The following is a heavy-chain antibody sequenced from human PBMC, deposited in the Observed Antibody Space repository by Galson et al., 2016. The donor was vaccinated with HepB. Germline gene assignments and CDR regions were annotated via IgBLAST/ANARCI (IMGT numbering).Heavy chain of an antibody. Sequence: SLRLSCAASGFVVSNICLSWVRQAPGKGLEWVASISTRRSTYYSDSVQGRFTISRDNSNNTLYLQMNGLRAEDTAVYYCAKERLGRRIFDHWGQGTLLTVSS. J-gene: IGHJ4*02. D-gene: IGHD1-1*01. CDR2: ISTRRST. V-gene: IGHV3-53*01. CDR3: AKERLGRRIFDH. CDR1: GFVVSNIC.